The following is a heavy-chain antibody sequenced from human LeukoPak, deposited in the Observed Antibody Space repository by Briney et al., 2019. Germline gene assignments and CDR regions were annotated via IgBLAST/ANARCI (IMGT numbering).Heavy chain of an antibody. CDR2: INYSGST. D-gene: IGHD5-12*01. V-gene: IGHV4-59*01. CDR3: ARWNIVATVIDY. J-gene: IGHJ4*02. Sequence: PSETLSLTCTASGVSISSYYWSWIRQPPGKGLEWIGYINYSGSTNYNPSLKSRVTISVDTSKSQFSLKLSSVSAADTAVYYCARWNIVATVIDYWGQGTLVTVSS. CDR1: GVSISSYY.